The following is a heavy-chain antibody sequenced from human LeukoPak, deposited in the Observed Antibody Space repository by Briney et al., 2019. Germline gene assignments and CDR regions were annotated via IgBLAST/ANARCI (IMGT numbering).Heavy chain of an antibody. CDR2: ISAGANST. V-gene: IGHV3-23*01. CDR3: AIMHGYYDGSGYWVQ. Sequence: GGSLRLSCATSGFTFSSYAMGWVRQAPGKGLEWVSFISAGANSTSNADSVEGRFTISRDNPRNTLYLQMISLRDEDTAVYYCAIMHGYYDGSGYWVQWGQGTLVTVSS. J-gene: IGHJ4*02. CDR1: GFTFSSYA. D-gene: IGHD3-22*01.